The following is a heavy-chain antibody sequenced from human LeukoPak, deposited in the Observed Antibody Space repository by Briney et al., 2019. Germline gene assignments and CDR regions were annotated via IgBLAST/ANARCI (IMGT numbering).Heavy chain of an antibody. J-gene: IGHJ4*02. D-gene: IGHD5-12*01. CDR1: GFTFSSYP. CDR3: ARENVATSFDY. Sequence: GRSLRLSCAASGFTFSSYPMHWVRQAPGKGLEWVPVISYDGSDKYYADSVKGRFTISRDNSKSTLFLQMSSLRPEDTAVYYCARENVATSFDYWGQGTLVTVSS. CDR2: ISYDGSDK. V-gene: IGHV3-30-3*01.